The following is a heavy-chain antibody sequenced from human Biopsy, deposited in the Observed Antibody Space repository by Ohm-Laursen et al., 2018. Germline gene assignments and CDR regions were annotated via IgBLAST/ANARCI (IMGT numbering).Heavy chain of an antibody. D-gene: IGHD4-23*01. J-gene: IGHJ6*02. CDR3: ARDTRWSAYGRDV. CDR1: GFPFSDYY. CDR2: ISDGGTTI. V-gene: IGHV3-11*01. Sequence: SLRLSCSASGFPFSDYYMRWIRQAPGKGLAWVSYISDGGTTIYYADSVKGRFTISRDNAKKSLYLQMNSLRAEDTAVYYCARDTRWSAYGRDVWGQGTTVTVSS.